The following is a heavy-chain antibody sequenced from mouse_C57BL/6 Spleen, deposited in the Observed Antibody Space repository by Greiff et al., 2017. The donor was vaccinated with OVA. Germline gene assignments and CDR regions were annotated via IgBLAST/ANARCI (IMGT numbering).Heavy chain of an antibody. CDR3: GLEQDFDV. Sequence: QVQLKQPGAELVKPGASVKVSCKASGYTFTSYWMHWVKQRPGQGLEWIGRIHPSDSDTNYNQKFKGKATLTVDKSSSTAYMQLSSLTAEDAAVCYCGLEQDFDVWGTGTTVTVSS. V-gene: IGHV1-74*01. J-gene: IGHJ1*03. CDR2: IHPSDSDT. CDR1: GYTFTSYW.